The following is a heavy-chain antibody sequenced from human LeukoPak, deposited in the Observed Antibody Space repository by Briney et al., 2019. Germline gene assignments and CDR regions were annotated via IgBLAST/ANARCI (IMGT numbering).Heavy chain of an antibody. CDR1: GYTFTDNY. CDR3: ARASYYYDSSGSPGYHFDY. CDR2: INPNSGGT. V-gene: IGHV1-2*02. J-gene: IGHJ4*02. Sequence: ASVKDSCRAGGYTFTDNYMHGLRQAPGQKLEWMRWINPNSGGTTYAQKFQDRVTMIRDTYIITADYEQSRLISDSAAVYYCARASYYYDSSGSPGYHFDYWGQGTLVTVSS. D-gene: IGHD3-22*01.